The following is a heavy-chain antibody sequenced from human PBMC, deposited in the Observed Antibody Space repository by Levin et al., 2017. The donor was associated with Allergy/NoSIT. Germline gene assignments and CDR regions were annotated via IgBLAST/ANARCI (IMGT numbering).Heavy chain of an antibody. Sequence: SETLSLTCTVSGGSISNYYWTWIRQPAGKGLEWIGHIYASGSTNYNPSLKSRVTMSVDTSKNQFSLKVRSVTAADTAVYYCARALEVGATSVGYWGQGTLVTVSS. V-gene: IGHV4-4*07. CDR3: ARALEVGATSVGY. J-gene: IGHJ4*02. CDR2: IYASGST. D-gene: IGHD1-26*01. CDR1: GGSISNYY.